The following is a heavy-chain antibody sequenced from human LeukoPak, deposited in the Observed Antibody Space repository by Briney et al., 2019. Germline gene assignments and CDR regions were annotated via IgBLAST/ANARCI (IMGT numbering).Heavy chain of an antibody. CDR3: ARYVTSGRSFDS. V-gene: IGHV6-1*01. CDR1: GDSVSSNSAT. CDR2: TYYRSKWYN. Sequence: SQTLSLTCAISGDSVSSNSATWNWFRQSPSRGLECLGRTYYRSKWYNDCAISVKSRITINPDTSKNQFSLQLNSVTPEDTAVYYCARYVTSGRSFDSWGQGTLVTVSS. J-gene: IGHJ4*02. D-gene: IGHD2/OR15-2a*01.